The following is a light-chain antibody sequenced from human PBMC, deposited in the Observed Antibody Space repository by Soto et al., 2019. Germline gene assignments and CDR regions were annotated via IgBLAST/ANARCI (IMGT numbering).Light chain of an antibody. CDR2: GAS. Sequence: DIPMTQSPSSLSASVGDRVTITCRASQNIDIFLSWYHQKPGRAPNLLIYGASTLQNGVPSRFSGSGSGTDFSLTITTLQPEDFGTYFCQQSYSAPPLTFGPGTKVDIK. V-gene: IGKV1-39*01. CDR3: QQSYSAPPLT. CDR1: QNIDIF. J-gene: IGKJ3*01.